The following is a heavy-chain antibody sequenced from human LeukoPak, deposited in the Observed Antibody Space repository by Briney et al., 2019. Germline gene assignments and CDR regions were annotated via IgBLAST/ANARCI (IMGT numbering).Heavy chain of an antibody. D-gene: IGHD3-16*01. CDR3: TKDRANWAIDD. J-gene: IGHJ4*02. CDR2: IGGDGIA. CDR1: GLTFTDHP. Sequence: GGSLRLSCVASGLTFTDHPMNWVRQAPGKGLEWISYIGGDGIAFYADSVKGRFTASKDDARKSMYLQMNSLRVEDTAVYYCTKDRANWAIDDWGQGTQVTVSS. V-gene: IGHV3-69-1*01.